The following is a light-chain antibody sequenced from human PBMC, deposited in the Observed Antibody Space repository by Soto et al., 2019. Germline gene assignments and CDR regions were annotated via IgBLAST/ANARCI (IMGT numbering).Light chain of an antibody. CDR1: QSVSSD. CDR3: QQSYSTPRT. Sequence: EIAMTQSPATLSVSPGERATLSCRTSQSVSSDLAWYQQKPGQAPRLLIYGASTRATGVPARFSGSGSGTEFTLTISSLQSEDFATYYCQQSYSTPRTFGGGTKVDIK. J-gene: IGKJ4*01. CDR2: GAS. V-gene: IGKV3-15*01.